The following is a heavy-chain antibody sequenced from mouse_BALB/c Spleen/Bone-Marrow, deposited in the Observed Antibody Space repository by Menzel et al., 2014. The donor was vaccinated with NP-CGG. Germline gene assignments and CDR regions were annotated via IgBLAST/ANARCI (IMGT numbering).Heavy chain of an antibody. CDR2: IWAGGST. D-gene: IGHD3-1*01. J-gene: IGHJ2*01. V-gene: IGHV2-9*02. Sequence: VKLLESGPGLVAPSQSLSITCTVSGLSLTSYGVHWVRQPPGKGLEWLGVIWAGGSTNYNSALMSRLSISKDNSKSQVFLKMNSLQTDDKAMDYCDREGFLYYFDHSGQVTTLPGAS. CDR3: DREGFLYYFDH. CDR1: GLSLTSYG.